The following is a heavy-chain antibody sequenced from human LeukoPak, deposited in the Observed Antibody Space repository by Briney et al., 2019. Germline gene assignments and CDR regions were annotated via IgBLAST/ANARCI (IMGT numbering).Heavy chain of an antibody. Sequence: SETLSLTCAVYGGSFSDKSWSWIRQPPGKGLEWIGEINHSGSTNYNPSLKSRVTISVDTSKNQFSLKLSSVTAADTAVYYCARRGSSWYGNWFDPWGQGTLVTVSS. V-gene: IGHV4-34*01. CDR1: GGSFSDKS. D-gene: IGHD6-13*01. CDR2: INHSGST. J-gene: IGHJ5*02. CDR3: ARRGSSWYGNWFDP.